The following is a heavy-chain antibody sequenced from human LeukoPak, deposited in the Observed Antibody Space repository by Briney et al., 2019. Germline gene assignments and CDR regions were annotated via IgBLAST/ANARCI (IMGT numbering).Heavy chain of an antibody. CDR2: IIPIFGTA. D-gene: IGHD3-10*01. V-gene: IGHV1-69*06. CDR3: ARSYYGSGSSASSY. CDR1: GGTFSSYA. J-gene: IGHJ4*02. Sequence: SVKVSCKASGGTFSSYAISWVRQAPGQGLEWMGGIIPIFGTANYAQKFQGRVAITADKSTSTACMELSSLRSEDTAVYYCARSYYGSGSSASSYWGQGTLVTVSS.